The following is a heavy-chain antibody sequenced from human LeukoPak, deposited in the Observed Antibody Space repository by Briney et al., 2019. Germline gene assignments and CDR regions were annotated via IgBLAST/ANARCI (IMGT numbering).Heavy chain of an antibody. D-gene: IGHD3-9*01. CDR2: ISSSSSYI. CDR3: ARDDYDILPGYAY. V-gene: IGHV3-21*01. J-gene: IGHJ4*02. CDR1: GFTFSSYS. Sequence: PGGSLRLSCAASGFTFSSYSMNWVRQAPGKGLEWVSSISSSSSYIYYADSVKGRFTISRGNAKNSLYLQMNSLRAEDTAVYYCARDDYDILPGYAYWGQGTLVTVSS.